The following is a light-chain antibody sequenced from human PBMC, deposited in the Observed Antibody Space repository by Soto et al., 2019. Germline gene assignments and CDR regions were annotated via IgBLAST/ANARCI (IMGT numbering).Light chain of an antibody. CDR3: QQYNKWPRWT. CDR1: QSVNSN. Sequence: EIVITQSPSTLSVSPGETATLSCRASQSVNSNLAWYQQKPGQAPRLLIYGASTRATDIPARFSGSGSGTEFTLTISSLQSEDFAVYYCQQYNKWPRWTFGQGTKVDIK. V-gene: IGKV3-15*01. J-gene: IGKJ1*01. CDR2: GAS.